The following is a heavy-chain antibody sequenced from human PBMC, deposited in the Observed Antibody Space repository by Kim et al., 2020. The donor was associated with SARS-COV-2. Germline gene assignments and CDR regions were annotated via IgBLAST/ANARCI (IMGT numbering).Heavy chain of an antibody. CDR2: ISYDGSNK. J-gene: IGHJ4*01. V-gene: IGHV3-30*18. D-gene: IGHD3-10*01. Sequence: GGSLRLSCAASGFTFSSYGMHWVRQAPGKGLEWVAVISYDGSNKYYADSVKGRFTISRDNSKNTLYLQMNSLRAEDTAVYYCAKDLRRNYMVRGVPYLDYWAHATLVTFSS. CDR3: AKDLRRNYMVRGVPYLDY. CDR1: GFTFSSYG.